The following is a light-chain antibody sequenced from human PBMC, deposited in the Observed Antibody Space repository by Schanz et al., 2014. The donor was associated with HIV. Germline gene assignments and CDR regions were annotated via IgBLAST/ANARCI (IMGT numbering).Light chain of an antibody. Sequence: DIQLSQSPSFLSASVGDRVTVTCRASQDISTYLAWYQQKPGKAPNLLIYAASTLHTGVPLRFSGSGSGTEFTLTISSLQPDDFATYYCQQYYVLYTFGLGTKLEIK. V-gene: IGKV1-9*01. CDR3: QQYYVLYT. CDR1: QDISTY. CDR2: AAS. J-gene: IGKJ2*01.